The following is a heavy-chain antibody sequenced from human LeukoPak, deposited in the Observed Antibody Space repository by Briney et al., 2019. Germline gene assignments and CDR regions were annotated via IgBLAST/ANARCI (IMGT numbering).Heavy chain of an antibody. V-gene: IGHV3-23*01. CDR2: ISGSGGST. CDR1: GFTFSTYA. J-gene: IGHJ4*02. D-gene: IGHD6-19*01. Sequence: GGSLRLSCAASGFTFSTYAMTWVRQAPGKGLEWVSAISGSGGSTYYADSVKGRFTISRDNSKNTLYLQMNSLRAEDTAVYYCAKADSSGWLADYWGQGTLVTVSS. CDR3: AKADSSGWLADY.